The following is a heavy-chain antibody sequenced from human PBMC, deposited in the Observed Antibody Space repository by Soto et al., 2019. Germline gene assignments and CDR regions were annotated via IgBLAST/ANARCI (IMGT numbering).Heavy chain of an antibody. V-gene: IGHV1-58*01. D-gene: IGHD6-13*01. CDR1: GFTFTSSA. J-gene: IGHJ3*02. Sequence: SVKVSCKASGFTFTSSAVQWVRQARGQRLEWIGWIVVGSGNTNYAQKFQERVTITRDMSTSTAYMELRSLRSDDTAVYYCARVLGYNSSWWRHTAFDIWGQGTMVTVSS. CDR3: ARVLGYNSSWWRHTAFDI. CDR2: IVVGSGNT.